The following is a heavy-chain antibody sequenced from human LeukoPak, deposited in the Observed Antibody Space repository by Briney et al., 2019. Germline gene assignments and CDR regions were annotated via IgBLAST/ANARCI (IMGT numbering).Heavy chain of an antibody. J-gene: IGHJ6*02. CDR2: ISGSGGST. CDR1: GFTFSSYA. CDR3: AKSSVGDTIVNGMDV. Sequence: PGGSLRLSCAASGFTFSSYAMSWVRQAPGKGLEWVSAISGSGGSTYYADSVKGRFAISRDNSKYTLYLQMNSLRAEDTAVYYCAKSSVGDTIVNGMDVWGQGTTVTVSS. D-gene: IGHD3-16*01. V-gene: IGHV3-23*01.